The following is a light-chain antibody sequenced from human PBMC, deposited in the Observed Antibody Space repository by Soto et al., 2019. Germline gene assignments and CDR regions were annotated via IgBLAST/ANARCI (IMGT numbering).Light chain of an antibody. CDR1: SSNIGAGYE. CDR3: QSYDSSLSGVV. CDR2: GNI. J-gene: IGLJ2*01. V-gene: IGLV1-40*01. Sequence: QSVLTQPPSVSGAPGQRVTISCTGSSSNIGAGYEVHWYQQLPGTAPKLLIYGNIYRPSGVPARFSVSKSDTSVSLAITGLRAEDEADYHCQSYDSSLSGVVFGGGTKLTVL.